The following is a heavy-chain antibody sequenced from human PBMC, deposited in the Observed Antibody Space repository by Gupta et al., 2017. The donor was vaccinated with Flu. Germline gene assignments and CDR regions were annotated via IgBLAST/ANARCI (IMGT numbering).Heavy chain of an antibody. CDR3: AREVVNNWLDP. CDR2: IKFDGSAA. J-gene: IGHJ5*02. V-gene: IGHV3-74*01. Sequence: WVRQAPGKWLVWVSRIKFDGSAASYADSVKGRFTISRDNAKDTLYLQMNRLRAEDTARYYCAREVVNNWLDPCGQGTLVTVSS. D-gene: IGHD2-15*01.